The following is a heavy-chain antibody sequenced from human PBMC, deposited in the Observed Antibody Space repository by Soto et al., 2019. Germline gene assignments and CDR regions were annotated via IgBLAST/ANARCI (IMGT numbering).Heavy chain of an antibody. D-gene: IGHD2-21*01. Sequence: QITLKESGPTLVKPTQTLTLTCTFSGFSLSTSGVGVGWIRQPPGKALEWLALIYWDDDKRYSPSLKSRLTTPKAPPKTRVVLKRTNMAPGNTPKYSCPHVTLFTAPRRIDYFNSWGKGTLVPFPS. CDR1: GFSLSTSGVG. J-gene: IGHJ4*02. V-gene: IGHV2-5*02. CDR2: IYWDDDK. CDR3: PHVTLFTAPRRIDYFNS.